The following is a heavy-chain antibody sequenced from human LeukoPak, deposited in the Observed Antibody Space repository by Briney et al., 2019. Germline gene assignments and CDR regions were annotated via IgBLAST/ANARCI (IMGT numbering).Heavy chain of an antibody. CDR1: GGCLSNTAYY. V-gene: IGHV4-39*01. Sequence: SETLSLTCTVSGGCLSNTAYYWGWLRQPPGKGLGGIESLSYSESPYYNPSLKSRVTISGDMSKNQCSLKLSLVTAADTAVYYWARRRLNWGAFDIWGQGTMVTVSS. CDR3: ARRRLNWGAFDI. CDR2: LSYSESP. J-gene: IGHJ3*02. D-gene: IGHD7-27*01.